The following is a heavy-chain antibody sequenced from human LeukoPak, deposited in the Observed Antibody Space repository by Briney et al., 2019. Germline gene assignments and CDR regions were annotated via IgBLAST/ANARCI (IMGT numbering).Heavy chain of an antibody. CDR3: ATDYYYDSSGSYYTVDY. CDR2: FDPEDGET. CDR1: GGTFSSYA. Sequence: ASVKVSCKASGGTFSSYAISWVRQAPGKGLEWMGGFDPEDGETFYAQKFQGRVTMTEDTSTDTAYMELSSLRSEDTAVYYCATDYYYDSSGSYYTVDYWGQGTLVTVSS. V-gene: IGHV1-24*01. J-gene: IGHJ4*02. D-gene: IGHD3-22*01.